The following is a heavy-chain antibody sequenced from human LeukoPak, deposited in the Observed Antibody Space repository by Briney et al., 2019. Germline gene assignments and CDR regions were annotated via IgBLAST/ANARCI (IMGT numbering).Heavy chain of an antibody. CDR1: GSIFDDHG. V-gene: IGHV3-9*01. J-gene: IGHJ3*02. CDR2: ISWSSGII. CDR3: AKDTGSPADAITMEDNAFDI. D-gene: IGHD3-3*01. Sequence: GRSLRLSCAASGSIFDDHGMHWVRQAPGKGLEWVSGISWSSGIIGYADSVKGRFTISRDNAKNSLDLQMESLRAEDTAVYYCAKDTGSPADAITMEDNAFDIWGQGTMVTVSS.